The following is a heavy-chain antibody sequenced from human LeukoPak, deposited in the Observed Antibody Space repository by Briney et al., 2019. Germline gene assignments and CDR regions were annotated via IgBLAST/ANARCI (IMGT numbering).Heavy chain of an antibody. Sequence: PSETLSLTCTVSGGSISNKYWSWIRQPPGKGLEWIGYIYYSGNTNYNPSLKSRVTILVDTSKNQVSLKLSSVTAADTAVYFCARDWGVGGRPGYMDVWGKGTTVTVPS. CDR1: GGSISNKY. J-gene: IGHJ6*03. V-gene: IGHV4-59*01. CDR2: IYYSGNT. D-gene: IGHD6-6*01. CDR3: ARDWGVGGRPGYMDV.